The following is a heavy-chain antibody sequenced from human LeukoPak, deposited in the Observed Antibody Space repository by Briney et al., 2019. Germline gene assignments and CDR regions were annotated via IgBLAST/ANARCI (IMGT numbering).Heavy chain of an antibody. CDR1: GYSLTNHY. CDR2: ILHTGST. J-gene: IGHJ5*02. D-gene: IGHD6-13*01. CDR3: ARGPGAVHP. V-gene: IGHV4-34*12. Sequence: SETLSLTCAVHGYSLTNHYWIWIRQPPGKGLEWIGEILHTGSTNYNPSLKSRVTISVDTSKNQFFLNLTSVTAADTAVYYCARGPGAVHPWGQGILVTVSS.